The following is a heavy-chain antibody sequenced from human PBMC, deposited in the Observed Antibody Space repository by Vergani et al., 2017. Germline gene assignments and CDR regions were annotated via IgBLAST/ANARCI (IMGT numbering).Heavy chain of an antibody. Sequence: EVQLVESGGGLVQPGGSLRLSCEASGFTLSSYWMSWVRQAPGKGLEWVANIYPDGSEKYYVDSVRGRFTISRDNAQNSLYLQLNRLRSEDTAMYFCARLRXGYTTTCPERSFDYWGQGTLVTVSS. J-gene: IGHJ4*02. CDR1: GFTLSSYW. CDR3: ARLRXGYTTTCPERSFDY. V-gene: IGHV3-7*01. D-gene: IGHD5-12*01. CDR2: IYPDGSEK.